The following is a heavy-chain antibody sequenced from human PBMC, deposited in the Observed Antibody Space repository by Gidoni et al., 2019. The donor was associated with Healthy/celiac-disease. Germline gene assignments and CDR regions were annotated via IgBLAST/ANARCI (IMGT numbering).Heavy chain of an antibody. CDR2: IIPIFGTA. D-gene: IGHD6-13*01. V-gene: IGHV1-69*01. CDR3: ARAHPPGIAAAGYWYFDL. J-gene: IGHJ2*01. CDR1: GGTFSSYA. Sequence: QVQLVQSGAEVKKPGSSVKVSCKASGGTFSSYAISWVRQAPGQGLEWMGGIIPIFGTANYAQKFQGRVTITADESTSTAYMELSSLRSEDTAVYYCARAHPPGIAAAGYWYFDLWGRGTLVTVSS.